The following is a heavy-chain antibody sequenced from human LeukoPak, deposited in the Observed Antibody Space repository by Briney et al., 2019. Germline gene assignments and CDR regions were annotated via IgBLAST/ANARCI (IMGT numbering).Heavy chain of an antibody. CDR2: ISGSGGST. Sequence: PGGSLRLSCAASGFTFSSYAMSWVRQAPGKGLEWVSAISGSGGSTYYADSVKGRFTISRDNSKKTLYLQMNSLRAEDTAVYYCAKDSRILLGSTFDNWGQGTLVTVSS. J-gene: IGHJ4*02. V-gene: IGHV3-23*01. CDR3: AKDSRILLGSTFDN. D-gene: IGHD1-26*01. CDR1: GFTFSSYA.